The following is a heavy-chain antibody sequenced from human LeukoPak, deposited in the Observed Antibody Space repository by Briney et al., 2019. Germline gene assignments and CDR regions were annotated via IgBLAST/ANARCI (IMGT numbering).Heavy chain of an antibody. CDR2: TYYRSKWYN. V-gene: IGHV6-1*01. CDR3: ARVVIGWQHRNYYYYYMDV. CDR1: GDSVSSNSAA. Sequence: SQTLSLTCAIPGDSVSSNSAAWNWIRQSPSRGLEWLGRTYYRSKWYNDYAVSVKSRITINPDTSKNQFSLQLNSVTPEDTAVYYCARVVIGWQHRNYYYYYMDVWGKGTTVTVSS. J-gene: IGHJ6*03. D-gene: IGHD2-21*01.